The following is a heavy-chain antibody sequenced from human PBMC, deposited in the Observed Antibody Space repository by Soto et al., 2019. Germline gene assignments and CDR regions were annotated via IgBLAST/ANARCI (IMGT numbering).Heavy chain of an antibody. V-gene: IGHV3-23*01. J-gene: IGHJ6*03. CDR1: GFTFGTYA. D-gene: IGHD3-16*01. CDR2: ISGSGRTT. Sequence: EVQLLESGGGLVQPGGSLRLSCAASGFTFGTYAMKWLRQAPGRGLECVSFISGSGRTTYYADSVKGRFTVSRDNSKNTMYLQMSSLRAEDTALYYCAKFRGPSYSYYYMDVWGKGITVTVSS. CDR3: AKFRGPSYSYYYMDV.